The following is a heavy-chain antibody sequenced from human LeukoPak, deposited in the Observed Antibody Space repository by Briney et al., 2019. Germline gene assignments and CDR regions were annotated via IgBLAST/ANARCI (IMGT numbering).Heavy chain of an antibody. Sequence: GGSLRLSCAASGFTFSSYSMNWVRQAPGKGLEWISYISGSGSVSYYEDSVKGQFTISRDNAENSLYLQMSSLRDEDTALYYCARDGGFGFLAAFDIWGQGKMVTVSS. V-gene: IGHV3-48*02. CDR3: ARDGGFGFLAAFDI. CDR1: GFTFSSYS. J-gene: IGHJ3*02. D-gene: IGHD3-10*01. CDR2: ISGSGSVS.